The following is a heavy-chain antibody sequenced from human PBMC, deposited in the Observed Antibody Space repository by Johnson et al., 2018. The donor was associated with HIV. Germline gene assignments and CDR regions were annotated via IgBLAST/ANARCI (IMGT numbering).Heavy chain of an antibody. Sequence: HVQLVESGGGVVRPGRSLGLSCAASGFTFSSYAMHWVRQAPGKGLEWVAVISYDGTHKYYADSVKGRFTISRDNSKNTLYLQMNSLRAEDTAVYYCAKVGAVAGTEDHDAFDIWGQGTMVTVSS. V-gene: IGHV3-30*04. J-gene: IGHJ3*02. CDR3: AKVGAVAGTEDHDAFDI. D-gene: IGHD6-19*01. CDR2: ISYDGTHK. CDR1: GFTFSSYA.